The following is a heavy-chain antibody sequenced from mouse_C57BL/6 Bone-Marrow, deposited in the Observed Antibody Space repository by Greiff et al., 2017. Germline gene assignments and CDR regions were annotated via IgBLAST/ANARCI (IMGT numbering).Heavy chain of an antibody. CDR3: ARPYGRSSLAY. V-gene: IGHV1-9*01. CDR2: IVPGGGST. J-gene: IGHJ3*01. Sequence: QVQLQQSGAELMKPGASVKISCKATGYTFSSYWIEWVKQRPGHGLEWIGEIVPGGGSTNYNENFKGKATFTADTSSNTAYMQLSSLTSEDSAVYYCARPYGRSSLAYWGQGTRVTVSA. D-gene: IGHD1-1*01. CDR1: GYTFSSYW.